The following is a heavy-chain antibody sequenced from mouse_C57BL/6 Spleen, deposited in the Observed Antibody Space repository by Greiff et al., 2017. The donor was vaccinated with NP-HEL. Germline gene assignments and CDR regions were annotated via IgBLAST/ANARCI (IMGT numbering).Heavy chain of an antibody. Sequence: QVHVKQPGAELVKPGASVKMSCKASGYTFTSYWITWVKQRPGQGLEWIGDIYPGSGSTNYNEKFKSKATLTVDTSSSTAYMQLSSLTSEDSAVYYCARCPTTVVAYYYAMDYWGQGTSVTVSS. V-gene: IGHV1-55*01. D-gene: IGHD1-1*01. CDR1: GYTFTSYW. CDR3: ARCPTTVVAYYYAMDY. J-gene: IGHJ4*01. CDR2: IYPGSGST.